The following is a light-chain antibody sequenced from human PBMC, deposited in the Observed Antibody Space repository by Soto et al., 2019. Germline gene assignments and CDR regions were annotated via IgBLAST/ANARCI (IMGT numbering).Light chain of an antibody. CDR1: QSINGNY. CDR2: GTS. Sequence: EIVLTQSPGTLSLSPGDRATLSCRASQSINGNYLHWYQQKPGQAPRLLIFGTSSRATGIPDRFIGGGSGTDFTLTISSLEPEDFAVYYCQQRSNWPRTFGQGTKV. V-gene: IGKV3D-20*02. CDR3: QQRSNWPRT. J-gene: IGKJ1*01.